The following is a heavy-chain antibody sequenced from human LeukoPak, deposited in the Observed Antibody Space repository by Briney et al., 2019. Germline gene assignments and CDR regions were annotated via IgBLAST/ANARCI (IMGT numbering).Heavy chain of an antibody. J-gene: IGHJ4*02. CDR2: SGST. CDR3: AREEGVVVVAANAPFDY. CDR1: GYSISSGYY. Sequence: SETLSLTCTVSGYSISSGYYWGWIRQPPGKGLEWIGSGSTYYNPSLKSRVTISVDTSKNQFSLKLSSVTAADTAVYFCAREEGVVVVAANAPFDYWGQGTLVTVSS. D-gene: IGHD2-15*01. V-gene: IGHV4-38-2*02.